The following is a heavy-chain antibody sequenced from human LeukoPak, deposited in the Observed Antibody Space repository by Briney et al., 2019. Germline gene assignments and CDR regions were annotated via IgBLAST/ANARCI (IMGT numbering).Heavy chain of an antibody. V-gene: IGHV3-23*01. CDR1: GFTFRSYA. D-gene: IGHD2-2*01. J-gene: IGHJ4*02. Sequence: PGGSLRLSCAASGFTFRSYAMSWVRQAPGKGLEWVSAISGSGDTTYYADSVKGRFTISRDNSKNTLYLQMNSLRPEDTAVYYCAKVGARGCSSSTCFICWGQGTLVTVSS. CDR2: ISGSGDTT. CDR3: AKVGARGCSSSTCFIC.